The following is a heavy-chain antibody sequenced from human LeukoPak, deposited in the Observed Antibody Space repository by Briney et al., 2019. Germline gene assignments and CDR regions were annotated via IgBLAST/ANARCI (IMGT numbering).Heavy chain of an antibody. D-gene: IGHD2-15*01. CDR3: AREQVAASDYYYYGMDV. CDR2: IYYSGST. V-gene: IGHV4-30-4*01. Sequence: PSETLSLTCTVSGGSISSGDCYWSWIRQPPGKGLEWIGYIYYSGSTYYNPSLKSRVTISLDTSKNQFSLKVSSVTAADTAVYYCAREQVAASDYYYYGMDVWGQGTTVTVSS. CDR1: GGSISSGDCY. J-gene: IGHJ6*02.